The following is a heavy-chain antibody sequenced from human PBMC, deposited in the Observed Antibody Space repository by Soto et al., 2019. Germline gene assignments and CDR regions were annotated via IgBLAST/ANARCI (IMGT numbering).Heavy chain of an antibody. Sequence: QVQLQQWGAGLLKPSETLSLTCAVYGGSFSGYYWSWIRQPPGKGLEWIGEINHSGSTNYNPSLKSRVTISVDTSKNQFSLKLSSVTAADTAVYYCARGRNWGGWRAFDIWGQGTMVTVSS. CDR2: INHSGST. J-gene: IGHJ3*02. CDR1: GGSFSGYY. V-gene: IGHV4-34*01. D-gene: IGHD7-27*01. CDR3: ARGRNWGGWRAFDI.